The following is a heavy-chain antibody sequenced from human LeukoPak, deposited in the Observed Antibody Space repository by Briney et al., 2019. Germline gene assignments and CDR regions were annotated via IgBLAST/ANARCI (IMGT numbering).Heavy chain of an antibody. CDR2: IYHSGNT. CDR1: GGSINSSNW. CDR3: ARGLRGSGPIDY. V-gene: IGHV4-4*02. Sequence: SETLSLTCAVSGGSINSSNWWSWVRQPPGKGLEWIGEIYHSGNTNYNPSLKSRVTISLDKSKNQFSLNLSSVTAADTAVYYCARGLRGSGPIDYWGQGTLVTVSS. D-gene: IGHD6-19*01. J-gene: IGHJ4*02.